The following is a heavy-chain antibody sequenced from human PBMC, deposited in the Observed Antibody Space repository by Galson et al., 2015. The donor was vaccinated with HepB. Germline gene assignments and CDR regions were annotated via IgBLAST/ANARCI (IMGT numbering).Heavy chain of an antibody. CDR3: AREVRFLEWLFWSYYYYYGMDV. CDR2: TYYRSKWYN. J-gene: IGHJ6*02. D-gene: IGHD3-3*01. Sequence: CAISGDSVSSNSAAWNWIRQSPSRGLEWLGRTYYRSKWYNDYAVSVKSRITINPDTSKNQFSLQLNSVTPEDTAVYYCAREVRFLEWLFWSYYYYYGMDVWGQGTTVTVSS. V-gene: IGHV6-1*01. CDR1: GDSVSSNSAA.